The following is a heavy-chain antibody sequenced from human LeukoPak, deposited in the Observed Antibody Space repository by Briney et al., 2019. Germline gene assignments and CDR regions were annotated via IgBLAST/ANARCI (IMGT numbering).Heavy chain of an antibody. Sequence: SETLSLTCTVSGGSISSYYWGWIRQPPGKGLEWIGSIYHSGSTYYNPSLKSRVTISVDTSKNQFSLKLSSVTAAGTAVYYCARPNQEYYFDYWGQGTLVTVSS. D-gene: IGHD1-14*01. J-gene: IGHJ4*02. CDR3: ARPNQEYYFDY. CDR2: IYHSGST. V-gene: IGHV4-38-2*02. CDR1: GGSISSYY.